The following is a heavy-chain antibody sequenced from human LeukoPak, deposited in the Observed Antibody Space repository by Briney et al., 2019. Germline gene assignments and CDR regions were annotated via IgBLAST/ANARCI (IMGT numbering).Heavy chain of an antibody. Sequence: PGGSLRLSCAAFGFIFSSYGMHWVRQAPGKGLEWVAFIRYDGSNKYYADSVKGRFTISRDNSKNALYLQVNSLRAEDTAVYYCAKGVLAEIRSTDFQEWGQGTLVTVSS. CDR3: AKGVLAEIRSTDFQE. CDR2: IRYDGSNK. D-gene: IGHD3-3*02. J-gene: IGHJ1*01. CDR1: GFIFSSYG. V-gene: IGHV3-30*02.